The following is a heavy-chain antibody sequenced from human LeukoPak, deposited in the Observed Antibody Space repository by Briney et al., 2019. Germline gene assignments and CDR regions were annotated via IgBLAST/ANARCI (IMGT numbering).Heavy chain of an antibody. CDR3: ARDPVGRYFDWLSPGDYYYYMDV. CDR1: GGSISSSSYY. Sequence: SETLSLTCTVSGGSISSSSYYWSWIRQPAGKGLEWIGRIYTSGSTNYNPSLKSRVTISVDTSKNQFSLKLSSVTAADTAVYYCARDPVGRYFDWLSPGDYYYYMDVWGKGTTVTVSS. V-gene: IGHV4-61*02. CDR2: IYTSGST. D-gene: IGHD3-9*01. J-gene: IGHJ6*03.